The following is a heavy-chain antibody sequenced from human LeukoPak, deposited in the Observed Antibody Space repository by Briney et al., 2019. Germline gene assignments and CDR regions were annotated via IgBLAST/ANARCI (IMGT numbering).Heavy chain of an antibody. Sequence: ASVKVSCKASGYTFTSYGISWVRQAPGQGLEWMGWISAYNGNTNYAQKLQGRVTMTTDTSTSTAYMELRSLRSDDTAVYYCARGGDTAMAYYYYGMDVWGQGTTVTVSS. V-gene: IGHV1-18*01. CDR1: GYTFTSYG. J-gene: IGHJ6*02. CDR2: ISAYNGNT. CDR3: ARGGDTAMAYYYYGMDV. D-gene: IGHD5-18*01.